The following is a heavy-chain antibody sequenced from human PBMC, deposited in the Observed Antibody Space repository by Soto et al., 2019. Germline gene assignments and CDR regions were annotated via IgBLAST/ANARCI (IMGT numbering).Heavy chain of an antibody. D-gene: IGHD2-15*01. CDR2: INHSGRT. CDR1: GGSFSGYY. CDR3: ARVVDGYCSGGSCYGMDV. J-gene: IGHJ6*02. Sequence: SETLSLTCAVYGGSFSGYYWSWIRQPPGKGLEWIGEINHSGRTNYNPSLKSRVTISVDTSKNQFSLKLSSVTAADTAVYYCARVVDGYCSGGSCYGMDVWGQGTTVTVS. V-gene: IGHV4-34*01.